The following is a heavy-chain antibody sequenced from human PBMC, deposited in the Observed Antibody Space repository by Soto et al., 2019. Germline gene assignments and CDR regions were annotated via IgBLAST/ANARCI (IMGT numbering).Heavy chain of an antibody. CDR1: GDSLNTGDYY. CDR3: GRIRGNGYDES. V-gene: IGHV4-31*03. CDR2: TYYSDST. Sequence: QVQLQESVPGLVTPSQTLSLTCIVSGDSLNTGDYYWTWFRQHPGKGLEFIGYTYYSDSTYYNPTLKSRVAISEDKSKNQYSLKLSTVTAANTALCYCGRIRGNGYDESCGQGTLVTLSS. D-gene: IGHD5-18*01. J-gene: IGHJ5*02.